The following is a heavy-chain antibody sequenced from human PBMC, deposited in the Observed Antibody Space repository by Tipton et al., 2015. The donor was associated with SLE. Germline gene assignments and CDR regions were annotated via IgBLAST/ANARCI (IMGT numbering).Heavy chain of an antibody. V-gene: IGHV3-74*01. CDR3: AKFGNWGDLFFDH. J-gene: IGHJ4*02. CDR1: GFTFSTYW. Sequence: SLRLSCAASGFTFSTYWMHWVRLVPGKGLLWVSHINGDGTYTSYADSVNGRFTVSRDNVKNTLYLQMNNLRPEDTAVYYCAKFGNWGDLFFDHWGQGTLVTVSS. D-gene: IGHD7-27*01. CDR2: INGDGTYT.